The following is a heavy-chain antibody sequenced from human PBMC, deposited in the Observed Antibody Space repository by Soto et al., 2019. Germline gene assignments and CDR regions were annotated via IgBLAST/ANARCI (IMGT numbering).Heavy chain of an antibody. CDR2: IWYDGSNK. J-gene: IGHJ6*02. D-gene: IGHD2-15*01. V-gene: IGHV3-33*01. Sequence: GGSLRLSCTASGFPFSSYCMHWVRQAPGKGLEWVAVIWYDGSNKYYADSVKGRFTISRDNSKNTLYLQMNSLRAEDTAVYYCARDRTVVTPEYYYYYGMDVWGQGTTVTVSS. CDR3: ARDRTVVTPEYYYYYGMDV. CDR1: GFPFSSYC.